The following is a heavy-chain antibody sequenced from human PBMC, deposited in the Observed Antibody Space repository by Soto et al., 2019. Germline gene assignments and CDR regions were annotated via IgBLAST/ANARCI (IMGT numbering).Heavy chain of an antibody. Sequence: EVQLLESGGGLVQPGGSLRLSCAASGFTFSSYAMSWVRQAPGKGLEWVSAISGSGSSTYYADSVKGRFTISRDNSKNTLYLQMISLRADDTAVYYCAKAYSSILYVYYLDYWGQGTLVTVSS. J-gene: IGHJ4*02. V-gene: IGHV3-23*01. D-gene: IGHD6-13*01. CDR2: ISGSGSST. CDR3: AKAYSSILYVYYLDY. CDR1: GFTFSSYA.